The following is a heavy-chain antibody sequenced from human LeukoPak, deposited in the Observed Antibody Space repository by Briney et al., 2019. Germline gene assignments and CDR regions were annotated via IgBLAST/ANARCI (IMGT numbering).Heavy chain of an antibody. J-gene: IGHJ5*02. CDR1: GYTFTGYY. Sequence: GASVKVSCKASGYTFTGYYMHWVRQAPGQGLEWMGWINPNSGGTNYAQKFQGRVTMTRDTSISTAYMEPSRLRSDDTAVYYCARGPRLLRGWFDPWGQGTLVTVSS. CDR3: ARGPRLLRGWFDP. D-gene: IGHD2/OR15-2a*01. CDR2: INPNSGGT. V-gene: IGHV1-2*02.